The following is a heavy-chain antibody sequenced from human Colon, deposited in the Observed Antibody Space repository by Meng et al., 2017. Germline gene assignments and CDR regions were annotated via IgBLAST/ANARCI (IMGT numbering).Heavy chain of an antibody. V-gene: IGHV4-4*02. Sequence: QVQRQGPGQGLVKPSGTLSLTCAVSGDSISSGNGWTWVRQPPGKGLEWIGEIYPSGRTSSNPSLQGRVTILLDKSKNQFSLELNSVTAADTAIYFCARKRTSPGTLGFDYWGQGTLVTVSS. CDR1: GDSISSGNG. J-gene: IGHJ4*02. D-gene: IGHD6-13*01. CDR3: ARKRTSPGTLGFDY. CDR2: IYPSGRT.